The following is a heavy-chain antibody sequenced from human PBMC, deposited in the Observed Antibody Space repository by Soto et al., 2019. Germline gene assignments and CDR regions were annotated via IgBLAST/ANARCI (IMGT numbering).Heavy chain of an antibody. CDR1: GGTVSGST. CDR2: IIPIFDTP. V-gene: IGHV1-69*13. J-gene: IGHJ6*02. Sequence: SVKVSCKASGGTVSGSTIKWVRQAPGRRLELMGGIIPIFDTPNYAEKFQGSVAITADETTSTSLMEFSSLRAEYAAVSCCARNGTQTGYSYGMDDGGQGTLVTAYS. CDR3: ARNGTQTGYSYGMDD. D-gene: IGHD1-1*01.